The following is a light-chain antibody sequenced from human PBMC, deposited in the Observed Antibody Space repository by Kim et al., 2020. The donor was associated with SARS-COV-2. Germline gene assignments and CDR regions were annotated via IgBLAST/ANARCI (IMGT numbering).Light chain of an antibody. V-gene: IGLV3-1*01. CDR3: QAWDRSTAV. CDR2: QDT. CDR1: KLGDKY. Sequence: SYELTQPPSVSVSPGQTASITCSGDKLGDKYACWYQQKAGQSPVLVIYQDTKRPSGIPERFPGSNSGNTATLTISGTQTMDEADYYCQAWDRSTAVFGGG. J-gene: IGLJ2*01.